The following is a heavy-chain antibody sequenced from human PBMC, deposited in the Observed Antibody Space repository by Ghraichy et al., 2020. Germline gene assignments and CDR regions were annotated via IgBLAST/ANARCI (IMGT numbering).Heavy chain of an antibody. CDR3: ARTRSSGYYPTLHGMDV. J-gene: IGHJ6*02. CDR2: IWYDGSNK. Sequence: GGSLRLSCAASGFTFSSYGMHWVRQAPGKGLEWVAVIWYDGSNKYYADSVKGRFTISRDNSKNTLYLQMNSLRAEDTAVYYCARTRSSGYYPTLHGMDVWGQGTTVTVSS. D-gene: IGHD3-22*01. CDR1: GFTFSSYG. V-gene: IGHV3-33*01.